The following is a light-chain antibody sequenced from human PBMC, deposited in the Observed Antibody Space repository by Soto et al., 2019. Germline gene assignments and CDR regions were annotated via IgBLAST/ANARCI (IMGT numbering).Light chain of an antibody. V-gene: IGKV3-11*01. Sequence: EVVLTQSPATLSLSPGERATLSCRASQSVSTYLAWYQQKPGQAPRLLIYDASNRATGIPARCSGSGSATDFTLTISSLEPEDFAVYYCQQRSSWITFGQGTRLEIK. CDR1: QSVSTY. J-gene: IGKJ5*01. CDR2: DAS. CDR3: QQRSSWIT.